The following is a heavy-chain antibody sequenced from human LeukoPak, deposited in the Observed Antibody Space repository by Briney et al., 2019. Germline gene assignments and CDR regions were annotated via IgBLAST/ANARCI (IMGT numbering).Heavy chain of an antibody. CDR1: GGSFSRYY. CDR3: ARGLGIGKAISH. CDR2: INHSGST. Sequence: PSETLSLTCAVYGGSFSRYYWSWISQPPGKWLEWIGEINHSGSTNYNPSLKSRVTISVDKSKNQFSLKLSSVTAADTAVYYCARGLGIGKAISHWGQGTLVTVSS. V-gene: IGHV4-34*01. J-gene: IGHJ4*02. D-gene: IGHD3-3*01.